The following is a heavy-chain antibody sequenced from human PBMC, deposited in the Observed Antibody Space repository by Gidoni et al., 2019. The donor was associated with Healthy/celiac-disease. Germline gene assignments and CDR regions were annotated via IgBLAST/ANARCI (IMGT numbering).Heavy chain of an antibody. V-gene: IGHV3-23*01. Sequence: EVQLLEPGGGLVQPGGSLRLSCAASGFTFSSYAMSWVRQAPGKGLGWVSAISGSGGSTYYADSVKGRFTISRDNSKNTLYLQMNSLRAEDTAVYYCAKEGAPLYSSSWYGWFDPWGQGTLVTVSS. CDR2: ISGSGGST. CDR1: GFTFSSYA. D-gene: IGHD6-13*01. CDR3: AKEGAPLYSSSWYGWFDP. J-gene: IGHJ5*02.